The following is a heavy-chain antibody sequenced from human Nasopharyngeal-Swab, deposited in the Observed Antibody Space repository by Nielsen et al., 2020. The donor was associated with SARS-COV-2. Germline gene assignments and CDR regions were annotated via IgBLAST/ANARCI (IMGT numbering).Heavy chain of an antibody. D-gene: IGHD3-22*01. CDR2: NSAYNGNT. CDR1: GYTFTIYG. CDR3: ARDVESDSSGYYYYYGMDV. J-gene: IGHJ6*02. V-gene: IGHV1-18*01. Sequence: ASVKVSCKDSGYTFTIYGISWVRQAPGQGLEWMGWNSAYNGNTNYAQKLQGRVTMTTDTSTSTAYMELRSLRSDDTAVYYCARDVESDSSGYYYYYGMDVWGQGTTVTVSS.